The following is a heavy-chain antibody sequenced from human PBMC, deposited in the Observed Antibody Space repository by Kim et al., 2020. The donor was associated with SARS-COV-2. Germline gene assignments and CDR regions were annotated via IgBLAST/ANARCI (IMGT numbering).Heavy chain of an antibody. D-gene: IGHD4-17*01. CDR3: VPYGDYYYYGMDV. J-gene: IGHJ6*02. V-gene: IGHV4-39*01. Sequence: SETLSLTCTVSGGSISSSSYYWGWIRQPPGKGLEWIGSIYYSGSTYYNPSLKSRVTISVDTSKNQFSLKLSSVTAADTAVYYCVPYGDYYYYGMDVWGQGTTVTVSS. CDR1: GGSISSSSYY. CDR2: IYYSGST.